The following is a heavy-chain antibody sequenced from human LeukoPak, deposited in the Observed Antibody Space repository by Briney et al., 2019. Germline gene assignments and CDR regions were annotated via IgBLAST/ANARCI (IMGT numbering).Heavy chain of an antibody. CDR2: ISSSSSYI. V-gene: IGHV3-21*01. CDR3: ARDGGTGPLYYYYYMDV. J-gene: IGHJ6*03. D-gene: IGHD2-8*02. CDR1: GFTFSSYG. Sequence: GGSLRLSCAASGFTFSSYGMHWVRQAPGKGLEWVSSISSSSSYIYYADSVKGRFTISRDNAKNSLYLQMNSLRAEDTAVYYCARDGGTGPLYYYYYMDVWGKGTTVTVSS.